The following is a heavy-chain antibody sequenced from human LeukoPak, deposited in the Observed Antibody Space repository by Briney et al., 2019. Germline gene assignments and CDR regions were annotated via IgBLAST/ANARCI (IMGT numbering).Heavy chain of an antibody. CDR1: GFTFSSYA. V-gene: IGHV3-30-3*01. Sequence: GGSLRLSCAASGFTFSSYAMHWVRQAPGKGLEWVAVISYDGSNKYYADSVKGRFTISRDNSKNTLYLQMNSLRTEDTAVYYCARDLRIVGATTSFMESDYWGQGTLVTVSS. D-gene: IGHD1-26*01. J-gene: IGHJ4*02. CDR3: ARDLRIVGATTSFMESDY. CDR2: ISYDGSNK.